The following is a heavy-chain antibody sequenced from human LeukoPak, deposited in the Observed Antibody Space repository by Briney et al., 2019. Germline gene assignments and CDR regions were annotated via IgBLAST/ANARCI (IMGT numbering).Heavy chain of an antibody. V-gene: IGHV3-13*01. CDR3: AGVIGYCSGGSCYSDLYDY. D-gene: IGHD2-15*01. CDR2: IGTAGDT. J-gene: IGHJ4*02. CDR1: GFTFSSYA. Sequence: GGSLRLSCAASGFTFSSYAMSWVRQAPGKGLEWVSAIGTAGDTYYPGSVKGRFTISRENTKNTWYLQMNSLRAGDTAVYYCAGVIGYCSGGSCYSDLYDYWGQGTLVTVSS.